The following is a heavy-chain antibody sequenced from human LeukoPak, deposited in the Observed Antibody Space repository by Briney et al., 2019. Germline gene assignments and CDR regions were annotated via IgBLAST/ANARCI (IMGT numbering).Heavy chain of an antibody. CDR1: GGSISSRGYY. CDR3: ARGRRSDYVWGSYRPHYFDY. Sequence: SETLSLTCTVSGGSISSRGYYWTWIRQRPGQDLEWIVNINHSGSTNYNPSLKSRVTISVDTSKNQFSLKLSSVTAADTAVYYCARGRRSDYVWGSYRPHYFDYWGQGTLVTVSS. D-gene: IGHD3-16*02. J-gene: IGHJ4*02. V-gene: IGHV4-39*07. CDR2: INHSGST.